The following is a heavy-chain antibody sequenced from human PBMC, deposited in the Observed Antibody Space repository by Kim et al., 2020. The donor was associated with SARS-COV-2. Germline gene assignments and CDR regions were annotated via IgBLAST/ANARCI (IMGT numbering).Heavy chain of an antibody. D-gene: IGHD3-3*01. V-gene: IGHV3-30*07. J-gene: IGHJ6*02. Sequence: GRFTISRDNSKNTLCLQMNSLRAEDTAVYYCARALRFKSLPDYYYYGMDVWGQGTTVTVSS. CDR3: ARALRFKSLPDYYYYGMDV.